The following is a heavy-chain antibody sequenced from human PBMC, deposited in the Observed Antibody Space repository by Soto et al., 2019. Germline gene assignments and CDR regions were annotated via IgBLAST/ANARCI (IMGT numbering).Heavy chain of an antibody. J-gene: IGHJ3*02. Sequence: GGSLRLSCSASGFTFSSYAMHWVRQAPGKGLEYVSAISSNGGSTYYADSVKGRFTISRDNSKNTLYLQMSSLRAEDTAVYYCVKGQGSSSWRKHDAFDIWGQGTMVTVSS. CDR3: VKGQGSSSWRKHDAFDI. D-gene: IGHD6-13*01. CDR2: ISSNGGST. V-gene: IGHV3-64D*08. CDR1: GFTFSSYA.